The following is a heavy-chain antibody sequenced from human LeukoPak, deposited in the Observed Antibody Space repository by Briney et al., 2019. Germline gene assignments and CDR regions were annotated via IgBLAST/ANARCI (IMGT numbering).Heavy chain of an antibody. V-gene: IGHV4-34*01. D-gene: IGHD1-26*01. CDR2: INHSGST. CDR3: ARWEILGASLGWFDP. J-gene: IGHJ5*02. Sequence: SETLSLTCAVYGGSFSGYYWSWIRQPPGKGLEWIGEINHSGSTNYNPSLKSRVTISLDTSKNQFSLKLSSVTAADTAVYYCARWEILGASLGWFDPWGPGTLVTVSS. CDR1: GGSFSGYY.